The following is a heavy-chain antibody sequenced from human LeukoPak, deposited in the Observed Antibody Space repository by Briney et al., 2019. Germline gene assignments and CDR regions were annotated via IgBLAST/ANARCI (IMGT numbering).Heavy chain of an antibody. V-gene: IGHV3-33*08. CDR1: GFTASNNY. CDR2: IWYDGSNK. Sequence: PGGSLRLSCAASGFTASNNYMNWVRQAPGKGLEWVAVIWYDGSNKFYADSVKGRFTISRDNSKNTLYLQMSSLRAEDTAVYYCARGWGYDHFDYWGQGTLVSVSS. CDR3: ARGWGYDHFDY. J-gene: IGHJ4*02. D-gene: IGHD2-2*01.